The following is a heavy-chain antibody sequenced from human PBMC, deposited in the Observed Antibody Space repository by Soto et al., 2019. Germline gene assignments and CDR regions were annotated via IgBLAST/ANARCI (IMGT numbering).Heavy chain of an antibody. V-gene: IGHV4-30-4*01. CDR1: GGSISSGHYY. CDR3: ARAHYESSGFFPGAFDI. CDR2: IYYSGAT. D-gene: IGHD3-22*01. J-gene: IGHJ3*02. Sequence: SETLSLTCTVSGGSISSGHYYWSWIRQPPGEGLEWIGYIYYSGATYYNPSLKSRVYISVDTSKNQFSLKLGSVTAADTAVYYCARAHYESSGFFPGAFDIWGQGTMVTVSS.